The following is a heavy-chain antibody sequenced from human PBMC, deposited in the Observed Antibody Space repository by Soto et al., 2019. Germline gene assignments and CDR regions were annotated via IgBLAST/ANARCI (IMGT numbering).Heavy chain of an antibody. CDR1: GVTFSNYA. CDR3: AKGRPDIVLMVRDYGSGSYYFDY. CDR2: LSGSGSNK. D-gene: IGHD3-10*01. Sequence: GSLRLSCTVSGVTFSNYAMNWVRQAPGKGLEWVSSLSGSGSNKYYADSVKGRFTISRDNSKNTLYLQMNSLRAEDTAVYYCAKGRPDIVLMVRDYGSGSYYFDYWGQGTLVTVSS. J-gene: IGHJ4*02. V-gene: IGHV3-23*01.